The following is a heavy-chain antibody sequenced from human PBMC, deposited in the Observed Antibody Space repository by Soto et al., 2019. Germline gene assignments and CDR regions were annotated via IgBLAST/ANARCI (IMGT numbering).Heavy chain of an antibody. CDR1: GGSISSGGYY. J-gene: IGHJ4*02. CDR2: IYYSGST. CDR3: ARMTTVASLDS. Sequence: SETLSLTCTVSGGSISSGGYYWSWIRQHPGKGLEWIGYIYYSGSTYYNPSPKSRVTISVDTSKTHFSLNLTSVTAADTAVYYCARMTTVASLDSWGRGTLVTVSS. V-gene: IGHV4-31*03. D-gene: IGHD4-17*01.